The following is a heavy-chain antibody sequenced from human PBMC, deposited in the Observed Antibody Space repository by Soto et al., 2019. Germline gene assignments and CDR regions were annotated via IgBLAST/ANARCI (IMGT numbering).Heavy chain of an antibody. CDR2: ISAYNGNT. CDR1: GYTFTSYG. CDR3: ARDQGIAVAGTVVDY. V-gene: IGHV1-18*01. Sequence: ASVKVSCKASGYTFTSYGISWVRQAPGQGLEWMGWISAYNGNTNYAQKLQGRVTMTTDTSTSTAYMELRSLRSDDTAVYYCARDQGIAVAGTVVDYWGQGTLVTVSS. D-gene: IGHD6-19*01. J-gene: IGHJ4*02.